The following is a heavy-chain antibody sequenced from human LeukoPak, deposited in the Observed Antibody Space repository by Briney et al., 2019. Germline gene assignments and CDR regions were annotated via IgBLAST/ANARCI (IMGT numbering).Heavy chain of an antibody. Sequence: GGSLRLSCAASGFTFSYFEMNWVRQAPGKGLEWLSYISLSGSTIYYADSVKGRFTISRDNAKSSLYLQMNSLRDEDTAVYYCARDSNWGLDYWGQGTLVSVSS. CDR1: GFTFSYFE. J-gene: IGHJ4*02. V-gene: IGHV3-48*03. CDR3: ARDSNWGLDY. CDR2: ISLSGSTI. D-gene: IGHD7-27*01.